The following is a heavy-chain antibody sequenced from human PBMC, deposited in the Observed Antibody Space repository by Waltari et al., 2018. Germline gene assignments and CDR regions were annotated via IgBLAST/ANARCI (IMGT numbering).Heavy chain of an antibody. CDR2: VSPYDGNT. CDR3: ARGDDILTDYYKGLDY. D-gene: IGHD3-9*01. Sequence: ASGYTFTSYGISWLRRAPGQGPEWMGWVSPYDGNTNYAQKVQGRVTMTTDTSTTTAYMELRSLTSDDTAMYYCARGDDILTDYYKGLDYWGQGTLVTVSS. V-gene: IGHV1-18*01. J-gene: IGHJ4*02. CDR1: GYTFTSYG.